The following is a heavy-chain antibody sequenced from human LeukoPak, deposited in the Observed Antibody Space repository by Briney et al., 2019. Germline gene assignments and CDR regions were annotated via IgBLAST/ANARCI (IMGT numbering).Heavy chain of an antibody. Sequence: PGGSLRLSCAASGFTVSSNYMSWVRQAPGKGLEYVSAISDRGGSTYYADSVKGRFTISRDNSKNTLYLQMSSLRAEDTAVYFCVRGYSFGPYGMDVWGQGTTVTVSS. D-gene: IGHD2-15*01. CDR2: ISDRGGST. CDR3: VRGYSFGPYGMDV. J-gene: IGHJ6*02. V-gene: IGHV3-64D*09. CDR1: GFTVSSNY.